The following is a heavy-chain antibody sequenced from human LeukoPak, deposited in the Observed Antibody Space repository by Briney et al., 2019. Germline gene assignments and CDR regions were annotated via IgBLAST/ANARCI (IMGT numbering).Heavy chain of an antibody. J-gene: IGHJ5*02. CDR3: ARSGGWLDP. V-gene: IGHV4-4*02. CDR2: IYHSGST. D-gene: IGHD4-23*01. Sequence: PSETLSLTCAVSGGSINSSNWWSVVRQPPGKGLEWIGEIYHSGSTNYSPSLRSPVTISVDKSKNPLSLKLTSVTAADTAVYYSARSGGWLDPWGRGTLVTVSS. CDR1: GGSINSSNW.